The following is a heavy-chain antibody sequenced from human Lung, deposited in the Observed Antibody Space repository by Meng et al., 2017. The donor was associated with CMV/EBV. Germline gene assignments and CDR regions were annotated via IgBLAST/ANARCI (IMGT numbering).Heavy chain of an antibody. CDR2: MNPNRGNT. CDR1: GYTFSNYD. D-gene: IGHD2/OR15-2a*01. CDR3: ARGQVQCSTINCHDYRFSGMDV. V-gene: IGHV1-8*01. Sequence: ASVXVSXKASGYTFSNYDIIWVRQASGQGLEWVGWMNPNRGNTAYAQKFQGRVTMTRDTSTSIAYMELSSLRSGDTAVYYRARGQVQCSTINCHDYRFSGMDVWXQGTTVTVSS. J-gene: IGHJ6*02.